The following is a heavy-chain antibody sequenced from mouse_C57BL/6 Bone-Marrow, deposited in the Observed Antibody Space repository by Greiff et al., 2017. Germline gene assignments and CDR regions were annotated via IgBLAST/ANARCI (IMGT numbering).Heavy chain of an antibody. CDR2: IDPSDSET. J-gene: IGHJ3*01. Sequence: QVQLQQPGAELVRPGSSVKLSCKASGYTFTSSWMHWVKQRPIPGLEWIGNIDPSDSETHYNQKFKDKATFTVDKSSSTAYMQLSSLTSEDSAVYYGARPNSNYGGPFAYWGQGTLVTVSA. CDR3: ARPNSNYGGPFAY. CDR1: GYTFTSSW. V-gene: IGHV1-52*01. D-gene: IGHD2-5*01.